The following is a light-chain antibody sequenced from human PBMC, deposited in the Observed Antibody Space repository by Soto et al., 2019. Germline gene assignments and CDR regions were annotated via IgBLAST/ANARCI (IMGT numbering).Light chain of an antibody. Sequence: IRMPQSPSSLAASVGDRVTMTCRASRSNDTHLNGYQQHPGKAPIALLYEASNLQRGVPSRFSGSGSGTDFTLTISGLQPDDSATYYCHQTYSPPDMFGQGTKVDI. CDR2: EAS. CDR1: RSNDTH. V-gene: IGKV1-39*01. J-gene: IGKJ1*01. CDR3: HQTYSPPDM.